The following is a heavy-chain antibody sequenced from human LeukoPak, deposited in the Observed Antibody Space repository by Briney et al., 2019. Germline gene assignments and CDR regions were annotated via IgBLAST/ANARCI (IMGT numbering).Heavy chain of an antibody. J-gene: IGHJ4*02. CDR2: INYGNRPT. CDR1: GFTFSSYH. V-gene: IGHV3-23*01. D-gene: IGHD4-11*01. Sequence: GGSLGLSCAASGFTFSSYHMHWVRQAPGKGLEWLSYINYGNRPTYYADSVKGRFTISRDNFKNTLYLQMNSLRAEDTAVYYCAKDLTTVTTDYWGQGTLVTVSS. CDR3: AKDLTTVTTDY.